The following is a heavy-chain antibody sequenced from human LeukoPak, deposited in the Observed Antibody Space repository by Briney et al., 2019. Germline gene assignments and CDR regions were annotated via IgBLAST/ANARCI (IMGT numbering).Heavy chain of an antibody. J-gene: IGHJ3*01. V-gene: IGHV1-69*05. CDR1: GDSFSNDA. CDR3: AREARYCEHTSCYPAFGL. CDR2: IIPIYGAT. D-gene: IGHD2-2*01. Sequence: VASVKVSCKASGDSFSNDAISWVRQAPGQGLEWMGQIIPIYGATNYAQKFEDRATISMDESPDTANMELSSLRSDDTAVYYCAREARYCEHTSCYPAFGLWGQGTPVTVSS.